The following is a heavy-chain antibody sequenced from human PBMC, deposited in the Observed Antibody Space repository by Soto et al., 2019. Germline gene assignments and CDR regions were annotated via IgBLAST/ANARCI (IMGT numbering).Heavy chain of an antibody. CDR2: IKEDGSDK. J-gene: IGHJ4*02. Sequence: EVQLVESGGGLVQPGGSLRLSCAASGFTFSTYWMTWVRQAPGKGLEWVANIKEDGSDKNYVDSVKGRFTISRDNVKNSLYLQMNSLRVEDTALYYCARGGSESDYWGQGTLVIVSS. CDR1: GFTFSTYW. CDR3: ARGGSESDY. V-gene: IGHV3-7*01.